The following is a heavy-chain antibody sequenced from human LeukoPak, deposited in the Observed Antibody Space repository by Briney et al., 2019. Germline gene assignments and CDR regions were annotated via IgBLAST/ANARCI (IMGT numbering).Heavy chain of an antibody. V-gene: IGHV3-23*01. CDR3: AKDRDILNEFDY. Sequence: PGGSLRLSYAASGFTFSNYAMSWVRQAPGKGRVWASAISGSGGSTYYADSVKGRFTIFRDNPKNTLYRQMNSLRAEDTALHYCAKDRDILNEFDYWGQGTLVTVSS. CDR1: GFTFSNYA. J-gene: IGHJ4*02. CDR2: ISGSGGST. D-gene: IGHD3-10*01.